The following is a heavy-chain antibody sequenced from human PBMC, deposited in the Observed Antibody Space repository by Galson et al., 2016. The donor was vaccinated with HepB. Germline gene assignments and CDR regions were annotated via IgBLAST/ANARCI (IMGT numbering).Heavy chain of an antibody. J-gene: IGHJ3*02. D-gene: IGHD4-17*01. Sequence: SLRLSCAASRFTFSSHWMSWVRQAPGKGLEWVANIKQDGSEKYYVDSVKGRFSISRDNGKDSLYLQMNSLRAEDTALYYCARFDYGDYNDAFDIWGQGTMATVSS. CDR1: RFTFSSHW. CDR2: IKQDGSEK. V-gene: IGHV3-7*01. CDR3: ARFDYGDYNDAFDI.